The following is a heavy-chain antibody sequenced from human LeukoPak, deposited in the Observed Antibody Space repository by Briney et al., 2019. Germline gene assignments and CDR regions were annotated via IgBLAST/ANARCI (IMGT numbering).Heavy chain of an antibody. Sequence: ASVKVSCKAFGYTFTSNYMHWVRQAPGQGLEWMGWINPNSGGTNYAQKFQGWVTMTRDTSISTAYMELSRLTSDDTAVYYCARLPRNFGDYLAYWGQGTLVTVSS. CDR1: GYTFTSNY. CDR2: INPNSGGT. D-gene: IGHD4-17*01. J-gene: IGHJ4*02. V-gene: IGHV1-2*04. CDR3: ARLPRNFGDYLAY.